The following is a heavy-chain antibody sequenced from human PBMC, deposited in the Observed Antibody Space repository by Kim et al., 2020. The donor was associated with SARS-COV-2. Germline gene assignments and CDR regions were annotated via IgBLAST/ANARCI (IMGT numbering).Heavy chain of an antibody. Sequence: ASVKVSCKASGYTFTSYGISWVRHAPGQGLDWMGWISAYNGNTNYAQQPQGRVTMTTDTSTSTAYMELRSLRSDDMAVYYCARKSRGSGSYWFDPWGQGTLVTVSS. CDR1: GYTFTSYG. D-gene: IGHD3-10*01. CDR2: ISAYNGNT. J-gene: IGHJ5*02. V-gene: IGHV1-18*03. CDR3: ARKSRGSGSYWFDP.